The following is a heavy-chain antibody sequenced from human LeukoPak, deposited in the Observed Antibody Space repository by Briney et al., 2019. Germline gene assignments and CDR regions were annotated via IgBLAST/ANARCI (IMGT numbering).Heavy chain of an antibody. Sequence: SETLSLTCTVSGGFISSSSYYWGWIRQPPGKGLEWIGSIYYSGSTYYNPSLKSRVTISVDTSKNQFSLKLSSVTAADTAVYYSARSLYYYDSSGYFTTYYSDYWGQGTLVTVSS. CDR3: ARSLYYYDSSGYFTTYYSDY. J-gene: IGHJ4*02. CDR1: GGFISSSSYY. CDR2: IYYSGST. D-gene: IGHD3-22*01. V-gene: IGHV4-39*01.